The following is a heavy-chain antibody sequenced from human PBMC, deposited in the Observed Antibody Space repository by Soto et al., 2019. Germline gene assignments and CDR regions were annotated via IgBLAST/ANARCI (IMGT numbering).Heavy chain of an antibody. CDR1: GYTFTSYG. V-gene: IGHV1-18*01. CDR3: AREGLTDYVGDY. J-gene: IGHJ4*02. Sequence: QVQLVHSGAEVKKPGASVKVSCKASGYTFTSYGISWVRQAPGQGLEWMGWISAYNGNTNYAQKLQGRVTVTTDTSTGTDYRELRRLRSAATAVYYCAREGLTDYVGDYWGQGTLVTVSS. CDR2: ISAYNGNT. D-gene: IGHD4-17*01.